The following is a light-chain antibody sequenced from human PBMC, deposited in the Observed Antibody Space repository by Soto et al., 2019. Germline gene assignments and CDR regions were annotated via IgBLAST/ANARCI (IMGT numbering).Light chain of an antibody. CDR2: DAS. Sequence: EIVLTQSPATLSLSPGERATLSCRASQSVGSSLAWYQQKPGQAPRLLIYDASNRASGVPARFSGSGSGTDFTLTISSLEPEDFAVYYCQQRSNWPWTFGQGTKVDI. J-gene: IGKJ1*01. CDR3: QQRSNWPWT. CDR1: QSVGSS. V-gene: IGKV3-11*01.